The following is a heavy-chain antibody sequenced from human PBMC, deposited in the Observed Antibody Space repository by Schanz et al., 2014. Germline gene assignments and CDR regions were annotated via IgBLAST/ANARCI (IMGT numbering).Heavy chain of an antibody. CDR1: GYIFTNYD. V-gene: IGHV7-4-1*02. Sequence: QVQLVQSGAEVKKPGASVKVSCKTSGYIFTNYDISWVRQAPGQGLEWVGWINTNTGNPTYAQGFTGRFVFSLDTSVSTAYLQISSLKAEDTAAYYCTTETIAMAGTFSIWGQGTLVTVSS. CDR2: INTNTGNP. CDR3: TTETIAMAGTFSI. D-gene: IGHD6-19*01. J-gene: IGHJ4*02.